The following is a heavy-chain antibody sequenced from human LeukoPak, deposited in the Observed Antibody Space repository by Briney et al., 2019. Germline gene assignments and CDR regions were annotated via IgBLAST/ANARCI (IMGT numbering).Heavy chain of an antibody. V-gene: IGHV3-11*04. Sequence: PAGSLRLSCAASGFTFSDYYMSWIRQAPGKGLEWVSYISSSGGTIYYADSVKGRFTISRDNAQNSLSLQMNSLRAEDSAVYYCARVGCRGGSCARRGYNYYGMDVWGQGTTVTVSS. CDR2: ISSSGGTI. CDR1: GFTFSDYY. J-gene: IGHJ6*02. D-gene: IGHD2-15*01. CDR3: ARVGCRGGSCARRGYNYYGMDV.